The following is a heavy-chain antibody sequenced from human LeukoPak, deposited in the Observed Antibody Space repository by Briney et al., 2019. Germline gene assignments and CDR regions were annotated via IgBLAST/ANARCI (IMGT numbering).Heavy chain of an antibody. CDR3: ARGGPYDSSGWYMRYYFDY. CDR1: GFTFSSYA. Sequence: GRSLRLSCAASGFTFSSYAMHWVRQAPGKGLEWVAVISYDGSNKYYADSVKGRFTISRDNSKNTLYLQMNSLRAEDTAVYYCARGGPYDSSGWYMRYYFDYWGQGTLVTVSS. J-gene: IGHJ4*02. D-gene: IGHD6-19*01. V-gene: IGHV3-30*04. CDR2: ISYDGSNK.